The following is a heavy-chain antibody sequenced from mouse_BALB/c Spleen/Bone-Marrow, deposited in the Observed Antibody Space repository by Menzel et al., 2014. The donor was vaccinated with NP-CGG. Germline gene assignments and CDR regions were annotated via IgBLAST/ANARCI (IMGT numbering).Heavy chain of an antibody. CDR2: IWSGGST. CDR3: AGNSYYYGYYYAMDY. CDR1: GFSLTSYG. D-gene: IGHD1-2*01. Sequence: QVQLQQSGPGLVQPSQSLSITCTASGFSLTSYGVHWVRQSPGKGLEWLGVIWSGGSTDYNAAFISRLGISKDNSKSQAFFKMNSLQANDTAIYYCAGNSYYYGYYYAMDYWGQGTSVTVSS. V-gene: IGHV2-2*02. J-gene: IGHJ4*01.